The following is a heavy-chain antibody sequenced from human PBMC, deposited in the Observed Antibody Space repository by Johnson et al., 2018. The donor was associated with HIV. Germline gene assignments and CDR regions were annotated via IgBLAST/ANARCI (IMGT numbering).Heavy chain of an antibody. Sequence: EVQLVESGGGVVRRGGSLRLSCAASGFTFGDYGMSWVRQAPGKGLEWVSGINSDGSGTSHADSVKGRFTISIDNARNTLYLQMNSLRAEDTAVYYCARDDLDNSGHLMAFDMWGQGTMVTVSS. V-gene: IGHV3-20*04. CDR3: ARDDLDNSGHLMAFDM. CDR1: GFTFGDYG. CDR2: INSDGSGT. J-gene: IGHJ3*02. D-gene: IGHD1-26*01.